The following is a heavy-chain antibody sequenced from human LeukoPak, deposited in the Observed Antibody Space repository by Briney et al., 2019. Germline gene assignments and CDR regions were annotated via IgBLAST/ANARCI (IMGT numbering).Heavy chain of an antibody. CDR1: GYTFTSYA. D-gene: IGHD3-22*01. CDR2: INTNTENP. CDR3: ARDYSLTYYYDSSGYPDSGAFDI. Sequence: ASVKVSCKASGYTFTSYAMNWVRQAPGQGLEWMGWINTNTENPTYAQGFTGRFVFPLDTSVSTAYLQISSLKAEDTAVYYCARDYSLTYYYDSSGYPDSGAFDIWGQGTMVTVSS. V-gene: IGHV7-4-1*02. J-gene: IGHJ3*02.